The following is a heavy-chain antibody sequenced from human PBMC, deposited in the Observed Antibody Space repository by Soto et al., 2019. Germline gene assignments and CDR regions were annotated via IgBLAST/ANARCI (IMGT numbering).Heavy chain of an antibody. V-gene: IGHV3-7*05. CDR1: GFTLSNYW. D-gene: IGHD3-10*01. Sequence: EVQLVESGGGLVQPGGSLRLSCAASGFTLSNYWMTWVRQAPGKGLEWVVNINYDGSEKNYVDSVKGRFTISRDNTRNSLALQMNTLRAEDTAVYYCLSAGSAVSWGQGTLVNVSS. CDR2: INYDGSEK. J-gene: IGHJ4*02. CDR3: LSAGSAVS.